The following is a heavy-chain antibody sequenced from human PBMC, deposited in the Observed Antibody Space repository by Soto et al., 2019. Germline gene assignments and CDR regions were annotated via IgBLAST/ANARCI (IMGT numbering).Heavy chain of an antibody. D-gene: IGHD6-6*01. CDR2: ISSNGGGT. J-gene: IGHJ6*03. Sequence: PGGSLRLSCAASGFTFSSYSMNWVRQAPGKGLECVSCISSNGGGTYYANSVQGRFTISRDNSKNTVYLQMGSLRPEDMAVYYCARRARPDFYYMDVWGKGTTVTVSS. CDR1: GFTFSSYS. CDR3: ARRARPDFYYMDV. V-gene: IGHV3-64*01.